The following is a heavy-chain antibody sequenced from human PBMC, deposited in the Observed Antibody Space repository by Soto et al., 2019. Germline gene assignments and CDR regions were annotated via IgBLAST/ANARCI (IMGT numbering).Heavy chain of an antibody. CDR1: GFTFSSYG. J-gene: IGHJ5*02. V-gene: IGHV3-33*01. D-gene: IGHD2-2*01. CDR2: IWYDGSNK. Sequence: QVQLVESGGGVVQPGRSLRLSCAASGFTFSSYGMHWVRQAPGKGLEWVAVIWYDGSNKYYADSVKGRFTISRDNSKTTRYLQMNSLRAEDTAVYYCARDRAYCSSTSCYSELGWFDPWGQGTLVTVSS. CDR3: ARDRAYCSSTSCYSELGWFDP.